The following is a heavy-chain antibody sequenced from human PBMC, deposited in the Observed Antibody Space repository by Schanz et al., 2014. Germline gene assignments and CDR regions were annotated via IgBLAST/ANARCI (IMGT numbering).Heavy chain of an antibody. J-gene: IGHJ5*02. CDR3: ARAVGGNSALEWFDP. CDR1: GGSISSSSYY. D-gene: IGHD2-21*01. CDR2: IYYSGST. Sequence: QLQLQESGPGLVKPSETLSLTCTVSGGSISSSSYYWGWIRQPPGKGLEWIGYIYYSGSTDYNPSLKSRVTMSVDTSKNQFSLSLSSATAADTAVYYCARAVGGNSALEWFDPWGQGTLVTVSS. V-gene: IGHV4-61*05.